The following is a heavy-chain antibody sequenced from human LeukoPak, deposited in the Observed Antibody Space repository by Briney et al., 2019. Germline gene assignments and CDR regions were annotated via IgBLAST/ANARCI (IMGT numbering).Heavy chain of an antibody. CDR2: IYHSGST. CDR1: GGSISSSSYY. J-gene: IGHJ2*01. Sequence: SETLSLTCTVSGGSISSSSYYWGWIRQPPGKGLEWIGSIYHSGSTYYNPSLKSRVTISVDTSKNQFSLKLSSVTAADTAVYYCARQGYSSSWYRNWYFDLWGRGTLVTVSS. V-gene: IGHV4-39*01. CDR3: ARQGYSSSWYRNWYFDL. D-gene: IGHD6-13*01.